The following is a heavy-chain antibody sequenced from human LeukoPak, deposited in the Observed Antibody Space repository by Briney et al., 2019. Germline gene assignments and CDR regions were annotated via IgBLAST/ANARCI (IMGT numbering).Heavy chain of an antibody. V-gene: IGHV4-59*01. Sequence: PSETLSLTCTVSDGSITNYDWSWVRQPPGKGLEFIGHVHYSGTANYNPSLRSRVTISIDTSKKHFFLKLKSVTAADTAVYYCAREGMYDFWSGYRPPVWWYFDLWGRGTLVTVSS. CDR1: DGSITNYD. J-gene: IGHJ2*01. CDR2: VHYSGTA. CDR3: AREGMYDFWSGYRPPVWWYFDL. D-gene: IGHD3-3*01.